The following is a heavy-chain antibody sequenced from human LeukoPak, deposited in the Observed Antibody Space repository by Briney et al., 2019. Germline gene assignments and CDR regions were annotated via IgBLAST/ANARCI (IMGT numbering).Heavy chain of an antibody. D-gene: IGHD3-9*01. Sequence: PSQTLSLTCTVSGGSISSGGYYWSWIRQPPGKGLEWIGYIYYSGSTNYNPSLKSRVTISLDTSKNQFSLNLTSVTAADTAVYYCAKTARLRYFEYWGQGTLVTVSS. CDR2: IYYSGST. V-gene: IGHV4-61*08. CDR3: AKTARLRYFEY. J-gene: IGHJ4*02. CDR1: GGSISSGGYY.